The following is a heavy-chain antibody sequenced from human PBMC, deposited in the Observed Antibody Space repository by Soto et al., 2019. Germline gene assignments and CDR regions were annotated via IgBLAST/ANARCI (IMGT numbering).Heavy chain of an antibody. Sequence: GGSLRLSCTASGFTFGDYAMSWFRQAPGKGLEWVGFIRSKAYGGTTEYAASVKGRFTISRDDSKSIAYLQMNSLKTEDTAVYYCTRAHYYDFWSGPDLVDYWGQGTLVTVSS. J-gene: IGHJ4*02. CDR1: GFTFGDYA. D-gene: IGHD3-3*01. CDR3: TRAHYYDFWSGPDLVDY. CDR2: IRSKAYGGTT. V-gene: IGHV3-49*03.